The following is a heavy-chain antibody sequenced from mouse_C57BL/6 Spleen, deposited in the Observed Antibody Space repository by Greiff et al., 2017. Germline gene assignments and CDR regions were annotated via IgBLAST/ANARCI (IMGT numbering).Heavy chain of an antibody. CDR2: INPSSGYT. V-gene: IGHV1-7*01. CDR1: GYTFTSYW. CDR3: ARGDCDV. J-gene: IGHJ1*03. Sequence: VQLQESGAELAKPGASVKLSCKASGYTFTSYWMHWVKPRPGQGLAWIGYINPSSGYTKYNQKFKDKATLTADQSSSTAYMQLSSLTYEDSAVYDCARGDCDVWGTGTTVTVSS.